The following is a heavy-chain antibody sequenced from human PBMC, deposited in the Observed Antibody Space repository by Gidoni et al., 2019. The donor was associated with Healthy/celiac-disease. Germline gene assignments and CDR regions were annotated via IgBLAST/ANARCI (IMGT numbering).Heavy chain of an antibody. CDR2: ISSSSSYI. CDR3: ARDRYSSSSLFFQRYYGMDV. V-gene: IGHV3-21*01. Sequence: EVQLVESGGGLVKPGGSLRLSCAASGFTFSSYSMNWVRQAPGKGLEWVSSISSSSSYIYYADSVKGRFTISRDNAKNSLYLQMNSLRAEDTAVYYCARDRYSSSSLFFQRYYGMDVWGQGTTVTVSS. D-gene: IGHD6-6*01. J-gene: IGHJ6*02. CDR1: GFTFSSYS.